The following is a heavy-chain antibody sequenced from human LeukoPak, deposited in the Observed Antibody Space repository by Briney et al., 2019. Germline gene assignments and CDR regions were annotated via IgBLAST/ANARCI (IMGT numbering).Heavy chain of an antibody. D-gene: IGHD3-3*01. J-gene: IGHJ6*03. CDR2: IKQDGSEK. Sequence: GGSLRLSCAASGFTFSSYWMSWVRQAPGKGLEWVANIKQDGSEKYYVDSVKGRFTISRDNAKNSLYLQMNSLRAEDTAVYYCARVGTIYGPPGYMDVWGKGTTVTVSS. CDR1: GFTFSSYW. V-gene: IGHV3-7*04. CDR3: ARVGTIYGPPGYMDV.